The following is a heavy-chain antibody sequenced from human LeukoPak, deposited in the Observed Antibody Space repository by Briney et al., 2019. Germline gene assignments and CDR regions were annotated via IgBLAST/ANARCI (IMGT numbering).Heavy chain of an antibody. Sequence: SETLSLTCTVSGGSLSSYYWSRIRQPPGKGLEWIGYIYYSGSTNYNPSLKSRVTISVDTSKNQFSLKLSSVTAADTAVYYCARRSLGATLGYAFDIWGQGTMVTVSS. J-gene: IGHJ3*02. V-gene: IGHV4-59*08. CDR1: GGSLSSYY. CDR2: IYYSGST. D-gene: IGHD1-26*01. CDR3: ARRSLGATLGYAFDI.